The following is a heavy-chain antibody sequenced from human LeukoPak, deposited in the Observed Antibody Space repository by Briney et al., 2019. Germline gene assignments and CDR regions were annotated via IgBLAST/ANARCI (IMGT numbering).Heavy chain of an antibody. D-gene: IGHD6-13*01. CDR1: GYTFSGNS. CDR3: ARGEGSSWFDY. J-gene: IGHJ4*02. CDR2: INPNSGGT. Sequence: GASVKVSCKASGYTFSGNSMHWVRQAPGQGLEWMGWINPNSGGTKYAQKFQGRVTMTRDTSINTAYMELSSLKSDDTAVYYCARGEGSSWFDYWGQGTLVTVSS. V-gene: IGHV1-2*02.